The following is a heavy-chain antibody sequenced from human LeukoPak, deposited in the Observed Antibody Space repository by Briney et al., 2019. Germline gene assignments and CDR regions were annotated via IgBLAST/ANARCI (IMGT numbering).Heavy chain of an antibody. Sequence: GGSLRLSCAASGFTVSNNYMTWVRQAPGKGLEWVSVIYSGGSTYYADSVKGRFTISRDNSKNTLYLQMNSLRAEDTAVYYCARSAYYDILTGYLCGMDVWGQGTTVTVS. D-gene: IGHD3-9*01. J-gene: IGHJ6*02. CDR1: GFTVSNNY. CDR3: ARSAYYDILTGYLCGMDV. CDR2: IYSGGST. V-gene: IGHV3-66*01.